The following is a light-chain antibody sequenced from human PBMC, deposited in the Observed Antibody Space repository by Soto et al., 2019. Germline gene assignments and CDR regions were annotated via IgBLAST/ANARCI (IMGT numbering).Light chain of an antibody. CDR2: DNN. CDR3: QSYDSSLSGSV. V-gene: IGLV1-40*01. J-gene: IGLJ2*01. CDR1: SSNIGAGYD. Sequence: QSVLTQPPSVSGAPGQRVTISCTGSSSNIGAGYDVHWYQQVPGTAPKLLISDNNNRPSGVPDRFSGSKSGTSASLAITGLQAEDEADYHCQSYDSSLSGSVFGGGTERTVL.